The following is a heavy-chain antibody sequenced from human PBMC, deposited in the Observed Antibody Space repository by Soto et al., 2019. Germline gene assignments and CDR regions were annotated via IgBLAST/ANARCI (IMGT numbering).Heavy chain of an antibody. CDR2: INAGNGNT. CDR3: ARGQLGVVSWFEP. Sequence: QVQLVQSGAEVKKPGASVKVSCKASGYTFTSYAMHWVRQAPGQRPEWMGWINAGNGNTKYSQKFQGRVTITRDTSASTAYMELSSLRSEDTAVYYCARGQLGVVSWFEPWGQGTLVTVSS. D-gene: IGHD6-6*01. V-gene: IGHV1-3*01. J-gene: IGHJ5*02. CDR1: GYTFTSYA.